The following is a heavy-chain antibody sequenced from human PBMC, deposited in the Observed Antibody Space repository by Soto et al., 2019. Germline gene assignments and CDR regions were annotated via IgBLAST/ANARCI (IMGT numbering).Heavy chain of an antibody. CDR2: INHSGST. CDR1: GGSFSGYY. D-gene: IGHD3-22*01. J-gene: IGHJ4*02. CDR3: ARGLSYYYDSSGYYIDY. V-gene: IGHV4-34*01. Sequence: QVQLQQWGAGLLKPSETLSLTCAVYGGSFSGYYWSWIRQPPGKGLEWIGEINHSGSTNYNPSLKSRVTISVDTSKNQFSLKLSSVTAADTAVYYCARGLSYYYDSSGYYIDYWGQGTLVTVSS.